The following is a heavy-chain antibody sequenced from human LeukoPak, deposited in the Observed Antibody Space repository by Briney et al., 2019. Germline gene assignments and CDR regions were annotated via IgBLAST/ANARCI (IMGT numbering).Heavy chain of an antibody. J-gene: IGHJ5*02. V-gene: IGHV1-24*01. CDR3: ATDKTDCSGGSCYSTRGWFDP. CDR1: GYTLTELS. Sequence: ASVKVSCKVSGYTLTELSMHWVRQAPGKGLEWTGGFDPEDGETIYAQKFQGRVTMTEDTSTDTAYMELSSLRSEDTAVYYCATDKTDCSGGSCYSTRGWFDPWGQGTLVTVSS. CDR2: FDPEDGET. D-gene: IGHD2-15*01.